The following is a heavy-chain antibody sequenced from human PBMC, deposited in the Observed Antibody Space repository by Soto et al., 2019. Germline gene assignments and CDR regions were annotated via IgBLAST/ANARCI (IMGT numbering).Heavy chain of an antibody. Sequence: SQTLSLTCAISGDSVSSNSAAWNWIRQSPSRGLEWLGRTYYRSKWYNDYAVSVKSRITINPDTSKNQFSLQLNSVTPEDTAVYYCARVSSSSWYSGYYYGMDVWGQGTTVTVSS. CDR1: GDSVSSNSAA. J-gene: IGHJ6*02. D-gene: IGHD6-13*01. CDR3: ARVSSSSWYSGYYYGMDV. CDR2: TYYRSKWYN. V-gene: IGHV6-1*01.